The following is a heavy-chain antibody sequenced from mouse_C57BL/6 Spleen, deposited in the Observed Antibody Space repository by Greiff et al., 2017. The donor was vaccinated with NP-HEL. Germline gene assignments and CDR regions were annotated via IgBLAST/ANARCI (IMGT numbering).Heavy chain of an antibody. CDR1: GFSFNTYA. Sequence: EVQLVESGGGLVQPKGSLKLSCAASGFSFNTYAMNWVRQAPGKGLEWVARIRSKSNNYATYYADSVKDRFTISRDDSESMLYLQMNNLKTEDTAMYYCVRSFIYYGPMDYWGQGTSVTVSS. V-gene: IGHV10-1*01. D-gene: IGHD2-1*01. CDR3: VRSFIYYGPMDY. J-gene: IGHJ4*01. CDR2: IRSKSNNYAT.